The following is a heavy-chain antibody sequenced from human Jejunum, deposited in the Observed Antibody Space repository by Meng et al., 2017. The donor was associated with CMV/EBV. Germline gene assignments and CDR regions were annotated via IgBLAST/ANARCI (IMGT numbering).Heavy chain of an antibody. Sequence: QVQLQESGPGLLKPSQTLSLTCTVSRGSLSFSYWSWIRKPAGKGLEWIGRIFTTGSTNYHPSLKSRVTMSVDTSKNQISLRLTSVTAADTAIYYCVRETDMTVGPHFDYWGQGALVTVSS. V-gene: IGHV4-4*07. CDR1: RGSLSFSY. J-gene: IGHJ4*02. CDR3: VRETDMTVGPHFDY. D-gene: IGHD3-22*01. CDR2: IFTTGST.